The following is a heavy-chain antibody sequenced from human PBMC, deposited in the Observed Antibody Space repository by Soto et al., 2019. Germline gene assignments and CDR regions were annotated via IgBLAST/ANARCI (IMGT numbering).Heavy chain of an antibody. CDR1: GFPFRSYA. J-gene: IGHJ4*02. D-gene: IGHD2-15*01. V-gene: IGHV3-23*01. CDR2: IGGSGGST. CDR3: AKCIPGGGSCYSADY. Sequence: EVQLLESGGGLVQPGGSLRLSCAAPGFPFRSYALSWVRKAPGRGLEWVSAIGGSGGSTYYADSVKGRFPISRDNSKNTLDLQMNSLRAEDTAVYYCAKCIPGGGSCYSADYWGQGTLVTVSS.